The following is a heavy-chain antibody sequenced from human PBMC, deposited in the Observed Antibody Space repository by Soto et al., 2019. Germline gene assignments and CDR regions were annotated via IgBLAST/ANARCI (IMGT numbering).Heavy chain of an antibody. J-gene: IGHJ6*03. V-gene: IGHV3-23*01. D-gene: IGHD1-1*01. CDR2: ISGSGGST. CDR3: AKVDLWYNWNDVYPTPAHMDV. CDR1: GFTFSSYA. Sequence: EVQLLESGGGLVQPGGSLRLSCAASGFTFSSYAMSWVRQAPGKGLEWVSAISGSGGSTSYADSVKGRFTISRDNSKNTLYLQMNSLRAEDTAVYYFAKVDLWYNWNDVYPTPAHMDVWCKGTTVTVSS.